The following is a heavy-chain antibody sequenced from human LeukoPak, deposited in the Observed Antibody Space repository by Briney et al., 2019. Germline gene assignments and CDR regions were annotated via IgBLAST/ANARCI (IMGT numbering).Heavy chain of an antibody. Sequence: ASVKVSCKASGYTFTGYYMHWVRQAPGQGLEWTGWINPNSGGTNYAQKFQGRVTMTRDASISTAYMELSRLRSDDTAVYYCARARGATWAEYYYYGMDVWGQGTTVTVSS. CDR3: ARARGATWAEYYYYGMDV. D-gene: IGHD5-12*01. CDR2: INPNSGGT. V-gene: IGHV1-2*02. J-gene: IGHJ6*02. CDR1: GYTFTGYY.